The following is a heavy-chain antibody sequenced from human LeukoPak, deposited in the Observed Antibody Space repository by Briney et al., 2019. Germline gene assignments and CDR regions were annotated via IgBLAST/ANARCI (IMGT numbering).Heavy chain of an antibody. Sequence: SETLSLTCTVSGGSISSSSYYWGWIRQPPGKGLEWIGSIYYSGSTYYNPSLKSRVTISVDTSKNQFSLKLSSVTAADTAVYYCARATRAIYYYYYYMDVWGKGTTVTVSS. CDR2: IYYSGST. CDR1: GGSISSSSYY. V-gene: IGHV4-39*07. J-gene: IGHJ6*03. CDR3: ARATRAIYYYYYYMDV.